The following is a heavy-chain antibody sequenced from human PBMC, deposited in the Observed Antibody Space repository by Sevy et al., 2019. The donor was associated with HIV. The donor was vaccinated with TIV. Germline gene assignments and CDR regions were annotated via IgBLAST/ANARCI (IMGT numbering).Heavy chain of an antibody. J-gene: IGHJ3*02. Sequence: GGSLRLSCAASGFTFSSYSMNWVRQAPGKGLEWVSSISSSSSYIYYADSVKGRFTISRDNAKNSLYLQMNSLRAEDTAVYYCARVRGSSSHAFDILGQGTMVTVSS. V-gene: IGHV3-21*01. CDR2: ISSSSSYI. D-gene: IGHD6-6*01. CDR1: GFTFSSYS. CDR3: ARVRGSSSHAFDI.